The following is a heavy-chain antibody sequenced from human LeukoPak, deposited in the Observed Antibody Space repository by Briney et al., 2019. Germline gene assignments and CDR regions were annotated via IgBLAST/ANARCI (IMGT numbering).Heavy chain of an antibody. D-gene: IGHD6-19*01. CDR2: INHSGST. CDR3: ASGGSAYSSGWAYYYYGMDV. V-gene: IGHV4-34*01. J-gene: IGHJ6*02. Sequence: SETLSLTCAVYGGSFSGYYWSWIRQPPGKGLEWIGEINHSGSTNYNPSLKSRVTISVDTSKNQFSLKLSSVTAEDTAVYYCASGGSAYSSGWAYYYYGMDVWGQGTTVTVSS. CDR1: GGSFSGYY.